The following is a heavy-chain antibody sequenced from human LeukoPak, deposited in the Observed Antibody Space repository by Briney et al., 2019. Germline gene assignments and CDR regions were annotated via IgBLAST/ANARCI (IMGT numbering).Heavy chain of an antibody. V-gene: IGHV4-34*01. CDR3: ARHHNGNPDY. J-gene: IGHJ4*02. CDR2: INHSGST. D-gene: IGHD1-14*01. CDR1: GGSFSGYY. Sequence: KPSETLSLTCAVYGGSFSGYYWSWIRQPPGKGLEWIGEINHSGSTNYNPSLKSRVTISVDTSKNQFSLKLSSVTAADTAVYYCARHHNGNPDYWGQGTLVTVSS.